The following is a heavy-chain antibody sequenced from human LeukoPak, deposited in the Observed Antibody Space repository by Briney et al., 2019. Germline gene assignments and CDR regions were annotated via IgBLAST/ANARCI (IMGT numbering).Heavy chain of an antibody. CDR3: TKSHGYTSGWYGGY. Sequence: GGSLRLSCAASGFTFSSYAMNWVRQAPGKGLEWVSGISGSGGSTYYADSVKGRFTISRDNSKNTLYPQMNSLRAEDTAVYYCTKSHGYTSGWYGGYWGQGTLVTVSS. CDR2: ISGSGGST. V-gene: IGHV3-23*01. D-gene: IGHD6-19*01. CDR1: GFTFSSYA. J-gene: IGHJ4*02.